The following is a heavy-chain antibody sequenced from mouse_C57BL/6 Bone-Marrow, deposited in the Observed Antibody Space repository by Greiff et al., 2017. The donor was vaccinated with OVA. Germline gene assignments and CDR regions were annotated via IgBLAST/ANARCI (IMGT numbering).Heavy chain of an antibody. J-gene: IGHJ4*01. Sequence: VQLQQPGAELVKPGASVKLSCKASGYTFTSYWMRWVKQRPGQGLEWIGMIHPNSGSTNYNEKFKSKATLTVDKSSSTAYMQLSSLTSEDSAVYYCARLGTYYYAIEYWGQGTSVTVAS. V-gene: IGHV1-64*01. CDR3: ARLGTYYYAIEY. CDR1: GYTFTSYW. CDR2: IHPNSGST. D-gene: IGHD3-3*01.